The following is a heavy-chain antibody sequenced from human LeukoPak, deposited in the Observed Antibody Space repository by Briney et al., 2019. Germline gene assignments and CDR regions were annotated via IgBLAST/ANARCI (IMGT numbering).Heavy chain of an antibody. J-gene: IGHJ4*02. V-gene: IGHV3-11*01. CDR3: ASDKCGGDCYYPDY. Sequence: GGSLRLSCAAFGFTFSDYYMSWIRQAPGKGLEWVSYISSSGSTIYYADSVKGRFTISRDNAKNSLYLQMNSLRAEDTAVYYCASDKCGGDCYYPDYWGQGTLVTVSS. D-gene: IGHD2-21*02. CDR2: ISSSGSTI. CDR1: GFTFSDYY.